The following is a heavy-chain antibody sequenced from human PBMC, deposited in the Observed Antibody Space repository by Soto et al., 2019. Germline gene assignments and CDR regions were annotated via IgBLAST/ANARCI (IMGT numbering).Heavy chain of an antibody. J-gene: IGHJ4*02. CDR3: ARDRDDYGSGNYYNRIDF. CDR2: IIPIFGTP. CDR1: GGIFSTYA. V-gene: IGHV1-69*01. Sequence: QVQLVQSGAEVKKPGSSVKVSCKASGGIFSTYAISWLRQAPGQGLEWMGGIIPIFGTPNYAQRVQGRVTNTADESTTTSYMELSRLKSEDTAVYYGARDRDDYGSGNYYNRIDFWGQGTLVTVSS. D-gene: IGHD3-10*01.